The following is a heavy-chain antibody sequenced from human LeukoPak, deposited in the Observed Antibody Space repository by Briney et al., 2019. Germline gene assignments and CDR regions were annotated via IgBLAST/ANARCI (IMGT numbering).Heavy chain of an antibody. Sequence: PGGSLRLSCAASGFTFSDYYMSWIRQAPGKGLEWVSYISSSGSTIYYADSVKGRFTISRDNAKNSLYLQMNSLRAEDTAVYYCAGAHCSSTSCYTLSGYDDAFDISGQGTMVTVSS. CDR1: GFTFSDYY. CDR3: AGAHCSSTSCYTLSGYDDAFDI. V-gene: IGHV3-11*01. D-gene: IGHD2-2*02. CDR2: ISSSGSTI. J-gene: IGHJ3*02.